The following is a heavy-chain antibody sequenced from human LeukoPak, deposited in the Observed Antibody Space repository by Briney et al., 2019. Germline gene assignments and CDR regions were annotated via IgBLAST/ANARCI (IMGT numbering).Heavy chain of an antibody. CDR1: GYTFTSYY. D-gene: IGHD3-10*01. Sequence: ASVKVSCKASGYTFTSYYMHWVRPAPGQGLEWMGIINPSGGSTSYAQKFQGRVTMTRDTSTSTVYMELSSLRSEDTAVYYCARGVLLWFGDNWFDPWGQGTLVTVSS. J-gene: IGHJ5*02. CDR3: ARGVLLWFGDNWFDP. V-gene: IGHV1-46*01. CDR2: INPSGGST.